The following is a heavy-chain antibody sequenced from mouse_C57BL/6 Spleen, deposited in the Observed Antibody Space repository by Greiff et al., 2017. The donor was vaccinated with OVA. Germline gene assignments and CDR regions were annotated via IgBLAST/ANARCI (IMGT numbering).Heavy chain of an antibody. Sequence: QVQLQQPGAELVKPGASVKLSCKASGYTFTSYWMQWVKQRPGQGLEWIGEIDPSDSYTNYNQKFKGKATLTVDTSSSTAYMQLSSLTSEDSAVYYCARDRGYAMDYWGQGTSVTVSS. V-gene: IGHV1-50*01. D-gene: IGHD2-14*01. CDR3: ARDRGYAMDY. CDR1: GYTFTSYW. J-gene: IGHJ4*01. CDR2: IDPSDSYT.